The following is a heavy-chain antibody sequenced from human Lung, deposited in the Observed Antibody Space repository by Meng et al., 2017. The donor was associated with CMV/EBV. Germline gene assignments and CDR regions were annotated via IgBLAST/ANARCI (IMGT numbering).Heavy chain of an antibody. CDR2: IDPNTGNP. CDR3: ARDSPLDGYSLLDY. Sequence: QVQLVQSGSELQQPGASVKVSCTPSGYTFTSYAINWVRQAPGQGPDWMGWIDPNTGNPTYDQGFTGRFVFSLDTSVSTAYLQINSLRADDTAVYYCARDSPLDGYSLLDYWGQGTLVTVSS. V-gene: IGHV7-4-1*02. J-gene: IGHJ4*02. CDR1: GYTFTSYA. D-gene: IGHD5-24*01.